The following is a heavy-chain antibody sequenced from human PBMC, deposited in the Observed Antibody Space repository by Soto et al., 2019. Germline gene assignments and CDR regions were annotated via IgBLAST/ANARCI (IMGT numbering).Heavy chain of an antibody. Sequence: EVQLVESGGDLVQPGGSLRLSCAASGFTVSNDYMTWVRQAPGKGLEWVSVIYSGGSTYYADSVKGRFTISRDNSKNTLYLQMNSLRTEDTAVYYCARWDYALDSWGQGTLVTVSS. CDR1: GFTVSNDY. J-gene: IGHJ4*02. CDR2: IYSGGST. D-gene: IGHD4-17*01. V-gene: IGHV3-66*01. CDR3: ARWDYALDS.